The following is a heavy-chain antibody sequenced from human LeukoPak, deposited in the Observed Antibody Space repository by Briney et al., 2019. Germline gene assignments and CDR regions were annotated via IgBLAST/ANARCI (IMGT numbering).Heavy chain of an antibody. Sequence: GGSLRLSCAASGLTFSSYGMHWVRQAPGKGLEWVAFIRYDGSNKYYADSVKGRFTISRDNAKNSLYLQMNSLRAEDTAVYYCANHGRGGIQHWGQGTLVTVSS. CDR1: GLTFSSYG. CDR2: IRYDGSNK. J-gene: IGHJ1*01. D-gene: IGHD3-10*01. V-gene: IGHV3-30*02. CDR3: ANHGRGGIQH.